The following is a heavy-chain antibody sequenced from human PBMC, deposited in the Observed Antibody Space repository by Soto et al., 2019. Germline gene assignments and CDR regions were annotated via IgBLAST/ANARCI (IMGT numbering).Heavy chain of an antibody. V-gene: IGHV1-18*01. Sequence: QVQRVQSGAEVKKPGASVKVSCKASGYTFTSYGISWVRQAPGQGLEWMGWISAYNGNTNYAQNLQGRVTMTTDTCTITAYMGLRRLRSDDTEVYYCAREVGTDRIFWCVNGVDYWGQGTLVTVSS. J-gene: IGHJ4*02. D-gene: IGHD2-8*01. CDR3: AREVGTDRIFWCVNGVDY. CDR2: ISAYNGNT. CDR1: GYTFTSYG.